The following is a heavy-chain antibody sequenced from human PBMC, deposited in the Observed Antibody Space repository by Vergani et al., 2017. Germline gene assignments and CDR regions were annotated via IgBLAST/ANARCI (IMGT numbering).Heavy chain of an antibody. CDR1: GFTFSSYE. V-gene: IGHV3-48*03. D-gene: IGHD3-9*01. CDR3: ARVGGDYDILTGYYEGDYFDY. CDR2: ISSSSSTI. Sequence: EVQLVESGGGLVQPGGSLRLSCAASGFTFSSYEMNWVRQAPGKGLEWVSYISSSSSTIYYADSVKGRFTISRDNAKNSLYLQMNSLRAEDTAVYYCARVGGDYDILTGYYEGDYFDYWGQGTLVTVSS. J-gene: IGHJ4*02.